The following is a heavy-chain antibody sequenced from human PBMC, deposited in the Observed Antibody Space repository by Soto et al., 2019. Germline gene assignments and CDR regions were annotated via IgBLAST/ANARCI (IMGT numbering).Heavy chain of an antibody. D-gene: IGHD6-19*01. V-gene: IGHV4-30-4*01. CDR2: IYYSGST. CDR3: AREVAAPLGAVAGLYFDY. CDR1: GGSISSGDYY. Sequence: SETLSLTCTVSGGSISSGDYYWSWIRQPPGKGLEWIGYIYYSGSTYYNPSLKSRVTISVDTSKNQFSLKLSSVTAADTAVYYCAREVAAPLGAVAGLYFDYWGQGTLVTVSS. J-gene: IGHJ4*02.